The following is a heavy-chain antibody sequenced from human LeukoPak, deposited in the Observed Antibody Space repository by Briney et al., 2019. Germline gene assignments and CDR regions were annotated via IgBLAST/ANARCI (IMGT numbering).Heavy chain of an antibody. V-gene: IGHV3-53*01. D-gene: IGHD1-26*01. Sequence: GGSLRLSCSASGFTVSSNYMSWVRQAPGKGLEWVSVIYSGGSTYYADSVKGRFTISRDNSKNTLYLQMNSLRTEDTAVYYCARDFESSGSYAFDIWGQGTMVTVSS. CDR1: GFTVSSNY. J-gene: IGHJ3*02. CDR3: ARDFESSGSYAFDI. CDR2: IYSGGST.